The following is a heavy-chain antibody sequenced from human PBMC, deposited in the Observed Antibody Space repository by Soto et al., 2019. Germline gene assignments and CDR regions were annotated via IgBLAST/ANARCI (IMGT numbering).Heavy chain of an antibody. CDR1: GGSISSGDYY. J-gene: IGHJ4*02. CDR3: ARHNYGSGSTYFDY. CDR2: IYYSGST. D-gene: IGHD3-10*01. V-gene: IGHV4-30-4*01. Sequence: SQTLSLTCTVSGGSISSGDYYWSWIRQPPGKGLEWIGYIYYSGSTNYNPTLKSRVTISVDTSKNQFSLKLNSMTAADTAVYYCARHNYGSGSTYFDYWGQGTLVTVSS.